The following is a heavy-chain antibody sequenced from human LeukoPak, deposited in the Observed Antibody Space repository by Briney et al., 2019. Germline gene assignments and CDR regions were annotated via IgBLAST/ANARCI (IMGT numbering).Heavy chain of an antibody. V-gene: IGHV3-74*01. CDR2: IKSDGSST. CDR1: GFTFSNYW. J-gene: IGHJ5*02. CDR3: ARDRGSDDWFDP. D-gene: IGHD6-25*01. Sequence: GGSLRLSCAASGFTFSNYWMHWVRQGPGKGLVWVSRIKSDGSSTNYAHSVKGRFTISRDNAKNTLYLQMNSLRAEDTAVYYCARDRGSDDWFDPWGQGTLVTVSS.